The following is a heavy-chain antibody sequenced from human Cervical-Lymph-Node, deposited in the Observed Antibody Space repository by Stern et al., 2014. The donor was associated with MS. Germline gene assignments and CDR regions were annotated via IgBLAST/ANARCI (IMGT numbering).Heavy chain of an antibody. J-gene: IGHJ4*02. CDR3: ARDRHCSSTSCPLGH. CDR1: GYTFTSYG. CDR2: ITAYNGNT. V-gene: IGHV1-18*01. D-gene: IGHD2-2*01. Sequence: VQLVESGAEVKKPGASVKVSCKASGYTFTSYGISWVRPAPGQGLEWMGWITAYNGNTNYAQNVQGRVTMTTDTSTSTAYMELRSLRSDDTAVYYCARDRHCSSTSCPLGHWGQGTLVTVSS.